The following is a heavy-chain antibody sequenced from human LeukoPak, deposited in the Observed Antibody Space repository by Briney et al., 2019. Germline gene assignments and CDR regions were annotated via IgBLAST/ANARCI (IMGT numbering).Heavy chain of an antibody. CDR1: GYTLTGYY. CDR2: INPNSGGT. J-gene: IGHJ4*02. V-gene: IGHV1-2*02. Sequence: ASVKVSCKASGYTLTGYYMHWVRQAPGQGLEWMGWINPNSGGTNYAQKFQGRVTMTRDTSISTAYMELSRLRSDDTAVYYCAREYSSSWYGVFDYWGQGTLVTVSS. D-gene: IGHD6-13*01. CDR3: AREYSSSWYGVFDY.